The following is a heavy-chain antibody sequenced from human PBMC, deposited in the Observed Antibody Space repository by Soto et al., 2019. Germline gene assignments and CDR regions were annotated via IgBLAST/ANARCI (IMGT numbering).Heavy chain of an antibody. V-gene: IGHV6-1*01. D-gene: IGHD5-18*01. J-gene: IGHJ6*02. CDR2: TYYRSKWYN. Sequence: PSQTLSLTCVISGDSVSSNSAAWNWIRQSPSRGLEWLGRTYYRSKWYNDYAVSVKSRITINPDTSKNQFSLQLNSVTPEDTAVYYCAREVGDSYGPYYYYGMDVWGQGTTVTVSS. CDR3: AREVGDSYGPYYYYGMDV. CDR1: GDSVSSNSAA.